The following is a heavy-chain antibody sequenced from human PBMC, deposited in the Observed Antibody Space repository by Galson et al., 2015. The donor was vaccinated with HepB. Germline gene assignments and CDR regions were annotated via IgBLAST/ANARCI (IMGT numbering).Heavy chain of an antibody. CDR3: ARDDTYYDFWSGYYHLDY. V-gene: IGHV1-18*04. Sequence: SVKVSCKASGYTFTSYGISWVRQAPGQGLEWMGWISAYNGNTNYAQKLQGRVTMTTDTSTSTAYMELRSLRSDDTAVYYCARDDTYYDFWSGYYHLDYWGQGTLVTVSS. J-gene: IGHJ4*02. D-gene: IGHD3-3*01. CDR1: GYTFTSYG. CDR2: ISAYNGNT.